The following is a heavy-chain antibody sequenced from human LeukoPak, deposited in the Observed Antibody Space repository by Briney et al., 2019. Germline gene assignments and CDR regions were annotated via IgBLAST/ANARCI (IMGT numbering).Heavy chain of an antibody. V-gene: IGHV4-34*01. Sequence: SETLSLTCAVYGGSFSDYYWSWIRQPPGKGLEWIGEIDHSGSTNYNPSLKSRVTISVDTSKNQFSLKLNSVTAADTAVYYCARVPSYWGQGTLVTVSS. CDR3: ARVPSY. CDR2: IDHSGST. J-gene: IGHJ4*02. CDR1: GGSFSDYY.